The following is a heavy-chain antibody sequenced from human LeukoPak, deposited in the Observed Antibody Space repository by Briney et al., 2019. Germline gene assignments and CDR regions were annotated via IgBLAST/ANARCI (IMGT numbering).Heavy chain of an antibody. CDR3: ARESRSYSYGYVQGAFSFRIDY. J-gene: IGHJ4*02. CDR2: INHSGST. CDR1: GGSFSGYY. V-gene: IGHV4-34*01. Sequence: SETLSLTCAVYGGSFSGYYRSWIRQPPGKGLEWIGEINHSGSTNYNPSLKSRVTISVDTSKNQFSLKLSSVTAADTAVYYCARESRSYSYGYVQGAFSFRIDYWGQGTLVTVSS. D-gene: IGHD5-18*01.